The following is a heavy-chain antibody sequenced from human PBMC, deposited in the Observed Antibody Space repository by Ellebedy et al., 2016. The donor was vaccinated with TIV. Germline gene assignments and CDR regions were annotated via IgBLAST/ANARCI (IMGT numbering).Heavy chain of an antibody. J-gene: IGHJ4*02. D-gene: IGHD3-10*01. Sequence: AASVKVSCKASGYTFTNFDINWVRQASGQGLEWMGWMNPKSGDKVYSQKFQGRLTMTTNTPMTTAYMDLTDLTSEDTAVYYCTTGGTKGEDNWGQGTLVIVSS. V-gene: IGHV1-8*01. CDR1: GYTFTNFD. CDR2: MNPKSGDK. CDR3: TTGGTKGEDN.